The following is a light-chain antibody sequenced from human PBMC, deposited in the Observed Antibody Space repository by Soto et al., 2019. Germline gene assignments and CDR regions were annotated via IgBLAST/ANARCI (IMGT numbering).Light chain of an antibody. CDR1: QDIHTW. J-gene: IGKJ3*01. CDR3: QQANNFPFA. Sequence: DMQMTQSPSSVSASVGDRVTITCRASQDIHTWLAWYQQKPGKAPKLLISGASSLHSGVPSRFRGSGSGTEFTLTITNLQPEDFATYYCQQANNFPFAFGPGTKVEIK. CDR2: GAS. V-gene: IGKV1-12*01.